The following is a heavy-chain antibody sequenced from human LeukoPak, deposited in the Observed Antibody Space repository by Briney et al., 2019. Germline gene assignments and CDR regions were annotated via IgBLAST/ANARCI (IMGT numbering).Heavy chain of an antibody. J-gene: IGHJ4*02. V-gene: IGHV5-51*01. Sequence: GESLKISCKASGYTFTTYWIAWVRQLPGKGLEWMGRVYPGDSDTTYSPSFQGQVTISADRSINTAYLQWSTLKASDTAMYYCARQRDYGDYIYSRYFDPWGQGVLVTVSS. CDR1: GYTFTTYW. CDR3: ARQRDYGDYIYSRYFDP. D-gene: IGHD4-17*01. CDR2: VYPGDSDT.